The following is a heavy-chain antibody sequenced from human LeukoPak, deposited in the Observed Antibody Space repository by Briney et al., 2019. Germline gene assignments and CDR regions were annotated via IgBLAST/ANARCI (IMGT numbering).Heavy chain of an antibody. CDR3: ARDYRGAHIDY. D-gene: IGHD3-10*01. CDR1: GYTFTNYN. J-gene: IGHJ4*02. Sequence: ASVKVSCKASGYTFTNYNIHWVRQAPGQGLEWMGIINPSGGSTSYAQKFQGRVTMTRDTSTSTVYMELSSLRSEDTAVYYCARDYRGAHIDYWGQGTLVTVSS. V-gene: IGHV1-46*01. CDR2: INPSGGST.